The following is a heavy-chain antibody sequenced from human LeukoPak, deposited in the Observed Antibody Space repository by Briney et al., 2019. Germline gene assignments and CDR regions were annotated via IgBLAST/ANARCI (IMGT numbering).Heavy chain of an antibody. D-gene: IGHD3-10*01. CDR3: ASGSSMYYYGPGSYYKGWDYFDY. Sequence: SETLSLTCTVSGGSISSGSYYWSWIRQPAGKGLEWIGRIYTSGSINYNPSLKSRVTISVDMSKNQFSLKLSSVTAADTAVYYCASGSSMYYYGPGSYYKGWDYFDYWGQGTLVTVSS. V-gene: IGHV4-61*02. J-gene: IGHJ4*02. CDR2: IYTSGSI. CDR1: GGSISSGSYY.